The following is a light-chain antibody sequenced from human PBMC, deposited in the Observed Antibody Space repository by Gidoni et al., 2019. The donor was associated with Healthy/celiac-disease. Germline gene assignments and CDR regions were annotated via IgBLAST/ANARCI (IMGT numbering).Light chain of an antibody. Sequence: QSALTQPASVSGSPGQSITISCTGTSSDVGVYNYVSWYQHHPGKAPKLIIYEVTNRPSGISNRFSGSKSGYTASLTISGLQAGDDGTYYCSSYGTTSTQVFGTGTKVTVL. CDR2: EVT. CDR3: SSYGTTSTQV. V-gene: IGLV2-14*01. CDR1: SSDVGVYNY. J-gene: IGLJ1*01.